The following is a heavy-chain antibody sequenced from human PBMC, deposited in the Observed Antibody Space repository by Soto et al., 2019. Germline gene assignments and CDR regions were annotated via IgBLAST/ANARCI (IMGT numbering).Heavy chain of an antibody. J-gene: IGHJ4*02. Sequence: QVQLQESGPGLVKPSGTLSLTCAVSGASISSSNWWSWVRQPPGKGLEWIGEIYHSGSTNYNPSLQSRVTIPVDKSTNQFSLKLRSVTAADTAVYYCARRWGEGRVDYWGQGTLVTVSS. V-gene: IGHV4-4*02. D-gene: IGHD3-16*01. CDR1: GASISSSNW. CDR3: ARRWGEGRVDY. CDR2: IYHSGST.